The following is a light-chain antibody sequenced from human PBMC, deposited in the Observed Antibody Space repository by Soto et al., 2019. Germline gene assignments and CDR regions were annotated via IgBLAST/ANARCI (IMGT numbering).Light chain of an antibody. CDR3: QQYGNSPST. CDR2: AAS. Sequence: EIVLTQSPGTLSLSPGERATLSCRASQSLTSSLLAWYQQKDGQAPRLLIYAASTRATGIPDSFSGSWSGTDFTLSISRLEPEDFAMYYCQQYGNSPSTFGPGTKVDIK. CDR1: QSLTSSL. V-gene: IGKV3-20*01. J-gene: IGKJ3*01.